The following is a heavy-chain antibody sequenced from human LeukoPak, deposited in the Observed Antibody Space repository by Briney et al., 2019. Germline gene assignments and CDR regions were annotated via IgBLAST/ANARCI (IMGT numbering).Heavy chain of an antibody. CDR1: GYTLTELS. J-gene: IGHJ4*02. CDR2: FDPEDGET. CDR3: ARETIVVVIMALYFDY. V-gene: IGHV1-24*01. Sequence: ASVKVSCKVSGYTLTELSMHWVRRAPGKGLEWMGGFDPEDGETIYAQKFQGRVTMTEDTSTDTAYMELSSLRSEDTAVYYCARETIVVVIMALYFDYWGQGTLVTVSS. D-gene: IGHD3-22*01.